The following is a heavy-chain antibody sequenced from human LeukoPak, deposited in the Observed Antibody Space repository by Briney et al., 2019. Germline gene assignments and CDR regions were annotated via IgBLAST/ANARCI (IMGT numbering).Heavy chain of an antibody. Sequence: GGSLRLSCAASGFTFSNYALVWVRQAPGKGLEWVSFISSSSSTIYYADSVKGRFTISRDNAKNSLYLQMNSLRAEDTAVYYCARDRGGSYSAIDYWGQGTLATVSS. CDR3: ARDRGGSYSAIDY. D-gene: IGHD1-26*01. CDR2: ISSSSSTI. V-gene: IGHV3-48*04. CDR1: GFTFSNYA. J-gene: IGHJ4*02.